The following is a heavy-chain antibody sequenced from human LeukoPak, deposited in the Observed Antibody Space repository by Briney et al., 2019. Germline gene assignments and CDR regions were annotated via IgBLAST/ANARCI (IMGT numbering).Heavy chain of an antibody. CDR2: ITPIFGTA. D-gene: IGHD2-2*01. J-gene: IGHJ4*02. CDR1: GGTFSSYA. CDR3: ARSIVVVPAAIHPLDY. V-gene: IGHV1-69*01. Sequence: SVKVSCKASGGTFSSYAISWVRQAPGQGLEWMGGITPIFGTANYAQKFQGRVTITADESTSTAYMELSSLRSEDAAVYYCARSIVVVPAAIHPLDYWGQGTLVTVSS.